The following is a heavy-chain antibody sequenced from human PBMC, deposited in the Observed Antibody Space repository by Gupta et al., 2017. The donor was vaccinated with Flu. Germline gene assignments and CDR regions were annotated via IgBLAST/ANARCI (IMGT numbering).Heavy chain of an antibody. D-gene: IGHD6-19*01. Sequence: EVQLVESGGGLVQPGRSLRLSCAASGFTFDDYAMHWVRQAPGKGLEWVSGISWNSVSIGYADSVKGRFTISRDNAKNSLYLQMNSLRAEDTALYYGAKDIEGSGWLYIQNWGKGTLVTVSS. CDR2: ISWNSVSI. CDR3: AKDIEGSGWLYIQN. J-gene: IGHJ1*01. CDR1: GFTFDDYA. V-gene: IGHV3-9*01.